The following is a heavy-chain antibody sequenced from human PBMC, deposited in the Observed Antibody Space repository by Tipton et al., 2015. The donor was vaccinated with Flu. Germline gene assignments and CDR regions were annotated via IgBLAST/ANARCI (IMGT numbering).Heavy chain of an antibody. CDR2: INHSGST. CDR3: ARDLRRTYYDFWSGYYERHTTPDDAFDI. CDR1: GGSFSGYY. D-gene: IGHD3-3*01. Sequence: TLSLTCAVYGGSFSGYYWSWIRQPPGKGLEWIGEINHSGSTNYNPSLKSRVTISVDTSKNQFSLKLSSVTAADTAVYYCARDLRRTYYDFWSGYYERHTTPDDAFDIWGQGTMVTVSS. J-gene: IGHJ3*02. V-gene: IGHV4-34*01.